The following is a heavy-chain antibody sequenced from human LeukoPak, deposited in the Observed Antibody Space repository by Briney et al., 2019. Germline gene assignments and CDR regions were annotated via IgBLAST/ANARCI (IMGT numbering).Heavy chain of an antibody. J-gene: IGHJ3*02. CDR2: TYTSGST. D-gene: IGHD3-22*01. CDR1: GGSISSGSHY. Sequence: SQTLSLTCTVSGGSISSGSHYWSWIRPPAGKGLEWIGRTYTSGSTNYNPSLKSRVTISVDTSKNQFSLKLSSVTAADTAVYYCARDVPYYYDSSGGAFDIWGQGTMVTVSS. V-gene: IGHV4-61*02. CDR3: ARDVPYYYDSSGGAFDI.